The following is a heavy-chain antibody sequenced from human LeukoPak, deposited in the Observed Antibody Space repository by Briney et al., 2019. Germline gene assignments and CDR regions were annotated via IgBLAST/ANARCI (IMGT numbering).Heavy chain of an antibody. J-gene: IGHJ4*02. V-gene: IGHV4-61*05. Sequence: NPSETLSLTCTVSGGSISSSSYYWGWIRQPPGKGLEWIGYIYYSGSTNYNPSLKSRVTISVDTSKNQFSLKLSSVTAADTAVYYCARVSDPAFFDYWGQGTLVTVSS. CDR3: ARVSDPAFFDY. CDR2: IYYSGST. CDR1: GGSISSSSYY.